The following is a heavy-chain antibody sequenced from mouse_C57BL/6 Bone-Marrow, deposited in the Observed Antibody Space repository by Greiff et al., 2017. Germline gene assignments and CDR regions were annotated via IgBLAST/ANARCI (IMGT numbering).Heavy chain of an antibody. CDR2: IYPRSGNT. D-gene: IGHD1-1*01. V-gene: IGHV1-81*01. J-gene: IGHJ2*01. CDR1: GYTFTSYG. Sequence: QVQLQQSGAELARPGASVKLSCKASGYTFTSYGISWVKQRTGQGLEWIGEIYPRSGNTYYNEKFKGKATLTADKSSSTAYMQLSSLTSEDSAVYYCARDYGSSYFDYWGQGTTLTVSS. CDR3: ARDYGSSYFDY.